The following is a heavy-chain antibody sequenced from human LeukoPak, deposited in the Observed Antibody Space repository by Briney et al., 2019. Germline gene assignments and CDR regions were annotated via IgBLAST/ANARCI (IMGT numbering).Heavy chain of an antibody. CDR2: ISWNSGSI. Sequence: GGSLRLSCAASGFTFDDYAMHWVRQAPGKGLEWVSGISWNSGSIGYADSVKGRFTISRDNAKNALYLQMNSVRAEDTAFYYCARGGEHYESSGYYVDYWGQGTLVAVSS. V-gene: IGHV3-9*01. D-gene: IGHD3-22*01. J-gene: IGHJ4*02. CDR1: GFTFDDYA. CDR3: ARGGEHYESSGYYVDY.